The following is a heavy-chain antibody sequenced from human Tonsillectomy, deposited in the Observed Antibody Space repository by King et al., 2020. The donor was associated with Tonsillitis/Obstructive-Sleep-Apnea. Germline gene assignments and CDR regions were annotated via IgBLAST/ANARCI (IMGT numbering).Heavy chain of an antibody. CDR2: IYYSGIT. CDR1: GGSISSYY. J-gene: IGHJ4*02. CDR3: ARVYCSSTSCYPNHEYYFDY. Sequence: VQLQESGPGLVKPSETLSLTCTVSGGSISSYYWSWIRQPPGKGLEWLGYIYYSGITNYNPSLKSRVTISVDTSKNQFSPKLSSVTAADTAVYYCARVYCSSTSCYPNHEYYFDYWGQGTLVTVSS. V-gene: IGHV4-59*01. D-gene: IGHD2-2*01.